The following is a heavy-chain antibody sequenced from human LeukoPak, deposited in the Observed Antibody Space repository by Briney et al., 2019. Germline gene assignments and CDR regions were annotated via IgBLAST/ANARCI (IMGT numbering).Heavy chain of an antibody. CDR2: ISVSGVI. CDR1: GFSLSTYS. Sequence: GGSLRLSCAASGFSLSTYSLNWARQTPGKGLEWVSYISVSGVIHYADSVKGRFIISRDNGRNSLSLQMNRLRAGDTGVYFCATAPHGASDYIDVWGRGTTVSVSS. J-gene: IGHJ6*03. D-gene: IGHD3-16*01. CDR3: ATAPHGASDYIDV. V-gene: IGHV3-48*01.